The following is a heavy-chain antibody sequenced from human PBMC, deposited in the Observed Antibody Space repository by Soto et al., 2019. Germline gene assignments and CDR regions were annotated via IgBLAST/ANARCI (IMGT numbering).Heavy chain of an antibody. Sequence: GGSLRLSSEASGFTFVDYTMHGYRQATGLGLEGVSLISWDGGRTYYADSVKGRFTISRDNSKNSLYLQMNSLRTEDTALYYCAKDLVLEPYYYDTGALEYWGQGTLVSVPS. CDR1: GFTFVDYT. J-gene: IGHJ4*02. D-gene: IGHD3-22*01. CDR3: AKDLVLEPYYYDTGALEY. CDR2: ISWDGGRT. V-gene: IGHV3-43*01.